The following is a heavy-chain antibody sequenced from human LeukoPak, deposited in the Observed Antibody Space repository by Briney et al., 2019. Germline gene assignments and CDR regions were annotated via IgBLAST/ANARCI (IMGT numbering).Heavy chain of an antibody. J-gene: IGHJ3*02. CDR2: INAGNGNT. V-gene: IGHV1-3*01. D-gene: IGHD3-22*01. Sequence: GASLQISCQGSGYSFTSYWIGWVRPAPGQRLEWMGWINAGNGNTKYSQKFQGRVTITRDTSASTAYMELSSLRSEDTAVYYCAREGDYYDSSGYPDAFDIWGQGTMVTVSS. CDR1: GYSFTSYW. CDR3: AREGDYYDSSGYPDAFDI.